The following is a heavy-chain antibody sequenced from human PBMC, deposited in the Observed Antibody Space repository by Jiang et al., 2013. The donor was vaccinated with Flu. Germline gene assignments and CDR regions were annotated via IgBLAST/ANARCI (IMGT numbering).Heavy chain of an antibody. D-gene: IGHD4-23*01. CDR1: GFTFRSYA. J-gene: IGHJ3*01. CDR2: ISYDGGNK. V-gene: IGHV3-30-3*01. Sequence: VQLLESGGGVVQPGRSPTLSCAASGFTFRSYAMHWVRQAPGKGLEWVSMISYDGGNKYYADSVKGRFTISRDNSKNTLSLQMNSLRAEDTGLYYCARSSDFGGRLTVSKGFDVWGQ. CDR3: ARSSDFGGRLTVSKGFDV.